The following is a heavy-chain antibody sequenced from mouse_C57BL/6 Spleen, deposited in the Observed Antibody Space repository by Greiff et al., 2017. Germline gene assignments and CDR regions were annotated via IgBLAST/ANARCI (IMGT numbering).Heavy chain of an antibody. D-gene: IGHD1-1*01. J-gene: IGHJ2*01. CDR1: GYAFNNYL. Sequence: QVQLQQSGAELVRPGTSVKVSCKASGYAFNNYLIEWVKQRPGQGLEWIGVINPGSGGTKYIEKFKGKATLTAEKSSSTAYMQLSSLTSEDSAVYFCARSRDYYGSSYYFDYWGQSTTLTVSS. V-gene: IGHV1-54*01. CDR3: ARSRDYYGSSYYFDY. CDR2: INPGSGGT.